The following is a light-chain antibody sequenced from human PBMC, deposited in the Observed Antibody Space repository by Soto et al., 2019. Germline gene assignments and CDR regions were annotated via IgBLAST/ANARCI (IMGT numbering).Light chain of an antibody. CDR2: DAS. J-gene: IGKJ4*01. CDR1: QNVSRF. V-gene: IGKV3-11*01. Sequence: EIVLTQSPATLSLSPGERATLSCRASQNVSRFLAWYQRRPGQAPRLLIYDASNRASDIPARFSGSGSGTDYTLTISSLEPEDSAVYYCQQRSNWPPLTLGGGTKVDIK. CDR3: QQRSNWPPLT.